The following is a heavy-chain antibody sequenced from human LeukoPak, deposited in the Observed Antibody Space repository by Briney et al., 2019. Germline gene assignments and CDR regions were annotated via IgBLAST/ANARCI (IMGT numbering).Heavy chain of an antibody. CDR3: ARVHLKGNWFDP. CDR1: GGSISSYY. J-gene: IGHJ5*02. Sequence: SETLSLTCTVSGGSISSYYWSWIRQPPGKGLEWIGYIYYSGSTNYNPSLKSRVIISVDTSKNQFSLKLSSVTAADTAVYYCARVHLKGNWFDPWGQGTLVTVSS. V-gene: IGHV4-59*01. CDR2: IYYSGST.